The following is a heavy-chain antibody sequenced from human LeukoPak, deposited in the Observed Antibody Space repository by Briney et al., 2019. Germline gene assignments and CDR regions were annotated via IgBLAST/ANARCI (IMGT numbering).Heavy chain of an antibody. J-gene: IGHJ6*02. Sequence: PGGSLRLSCAASGFTFSSYGMHWVRQAPGKGLEWVAVIWYDGSNKYYADSVKGRFTISRDNSKNTLYLQMNSLRAEDTAVYYCARDIVVVPAAIMFGYYYYGMDVWGQGTTVTVSS. CDR3: ARDIVVVPAAIMFGYYYYGMDV. D-gene: IGHD2-2*02. CDR2: IWYDGSNK. V-gene: IGHV3-33*01. CDR1: GFTFSSYG.